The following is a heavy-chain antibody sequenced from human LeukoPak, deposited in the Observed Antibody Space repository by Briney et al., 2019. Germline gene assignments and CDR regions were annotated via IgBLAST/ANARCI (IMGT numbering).Heavy chain of an antibody. CDR1: GGSFCGYY. D-gene: IGHD3-16*02. J-gene: IGHJ5*02. CDR2: INHSGST. CDR3: ARVYDDYVWGSYRTLYNWFDP. Sequence: PSETLSLTCAVYGGSFCGYYWSWIRQPPGKGLEWIGEINHSGSTNYNPSLKSRVTISVDTSKNQFSLKLSSVTAADTVVYYCARVYDDYVWGSYRTLYNWFDPWGQGTLVTVSS. V-gene: IGHV4-34*01.